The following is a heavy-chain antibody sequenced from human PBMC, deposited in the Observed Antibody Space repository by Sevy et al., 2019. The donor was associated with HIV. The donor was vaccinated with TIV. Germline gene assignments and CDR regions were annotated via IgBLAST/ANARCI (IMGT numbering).Heavy chain of an antibody. CDR3: ASVRPCGGDCNYFDP. CDR2: IIPRPGIA. CDR1: GGSLNNYG. J-gene: IGHJ4*02. V-gene: IGHV1-69*10. Sequence: ASVKVSCKASGGSLNNYGMNWVRQAPGQGLEWMGGIIPRPGIANYAPNFRDRVTISADASMNTIYLELRRLKFEDTGVYFCASVRPCGGDCNYFDPWGQGTLVTVSS. D-gene: IGHD2-21*02.